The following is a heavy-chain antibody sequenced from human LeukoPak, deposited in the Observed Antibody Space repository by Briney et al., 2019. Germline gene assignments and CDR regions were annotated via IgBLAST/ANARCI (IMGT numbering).Heavy chain of an antibody. CDR2: INPNXGGT. CDR1: GYTXTXXY. D-gene: IGHD4-17*01. CDR3: ARGVTKDFQY. Sequence: ASVKVSCKASGYTXTXXYMHXXXXXXGQGXEWMGWINPNXGGTNYAQKFQGRVTMTRDTSISTAYMELSRLRSDDTAVYYCARGVTKDFQYWGQGTLVTVSS. J-gene: IGHJ1*01. V-gene: IGHV1-2*02.